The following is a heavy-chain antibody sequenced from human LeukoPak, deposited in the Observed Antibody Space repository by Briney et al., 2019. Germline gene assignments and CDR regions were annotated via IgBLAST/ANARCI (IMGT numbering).Heavy chain of an antibody. D-gene: IGHD6-13*01. CDR2: IYYSGST. CDR3: ARHSAHSSTNDAFDI. CDR1: GGSISSHY. J-gene: IGHJ3*02. V-gene: IGHV4-59*11. Sequence: PSETLSLTCTVSGGSISSHYWSWIRQPPGKGLEWIGYIYYSGSTNYNPSLKSRVTISVDTSKNQFSLKLSSVTAADTAVYYCARHSAHSSTNDAFDIWGQGTMVTVSS.